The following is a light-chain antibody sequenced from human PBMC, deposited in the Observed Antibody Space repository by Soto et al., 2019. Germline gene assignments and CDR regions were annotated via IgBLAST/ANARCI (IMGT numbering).Light chain of an antibody. Sequence: IVFTQSPATLSLSPGERATLSCSASQSISGNYLAWYQQKPGQAPSLLIYTTSTRASGVTARFSGSGSGTEFTLTINSLQTEDFGLYYCQQYNSWPRTFGQVTKVDI. CDR3: QQYNSWPRT. V-gene: IGKV3-15*01. J-gene: IGKJ1*01. CDR1: QSISGN. CDR2: TTS.